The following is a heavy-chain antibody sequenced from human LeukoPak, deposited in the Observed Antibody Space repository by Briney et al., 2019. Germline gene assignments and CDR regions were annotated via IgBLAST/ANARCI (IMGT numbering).Heavy chain of an antibody. CDR3: ARSSGTDSGWWYWFDP. CDR2: IYSGGST. Sequence: GVSLRLSCAASGFTFSNYGMSWVRQAPGKGLEWVSVIYSGGSTYYADSVKGRFTISRDNSKNTLYLQMNSLRAEDTAVYYCARSSGTDSGWWYWFDPWGQGTLVTVSS. D-gene: IGHD6-19*01. V-gene: IGHV3-53*01. J-gene: IGHJ5*02. CDR1: GFTFSNYG.